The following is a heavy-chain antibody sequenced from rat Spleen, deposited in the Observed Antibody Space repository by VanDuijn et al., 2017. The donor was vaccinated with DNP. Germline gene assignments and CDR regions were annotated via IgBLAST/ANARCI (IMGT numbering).Heavy chain of an antibody. D-gene: IGHD5-1*01. V-gene: IGHV5-20*01. CDR1: GFTFSHYY. J-gene: IGHJ2*01. CDR2: ISYDGGST. CDR3: PRLGERLFDY. Sequence: EVQLVESGGGLVQPGWSLKLSCAASGFTFSHYYMAWVRRAPSRGLEWVASISYDGGSTYYRDSVKGRFTISRDNAKGTLYLQMDSLRSEDTATYFCPRLGERLFDYWGQGVMVTVSS.